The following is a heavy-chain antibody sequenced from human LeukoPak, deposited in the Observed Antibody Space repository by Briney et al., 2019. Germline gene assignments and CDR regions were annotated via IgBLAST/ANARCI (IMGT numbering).Heavy chain of an antibody. CDR1: GFTLSSYS. Sequence: GGSLRLSCAVSGFTLSSYSMSWVRQAPGKGLEWVSVIYSGGSTYYADSVKGRFTISRDNSKNTLYLQMNSLRAEDTAVYYCARGPDFWSGYYYFDYWGQGTLVTVSS. V-gene: IGHV3-53*01. J-gene: IGHJ4*02. D-gene: IGHD3-3*01. CDR3: ARGPDFWSGYYYFDY. CDR2: IYSGGST.